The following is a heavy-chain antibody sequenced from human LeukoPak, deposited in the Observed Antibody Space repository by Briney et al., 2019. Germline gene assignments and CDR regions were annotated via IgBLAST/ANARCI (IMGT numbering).Heavy chain of an antibody. CDR2: IYHSGST. V-gene: IGHV4-38-2*02. Sequence: PSETLSLTCTVSGYSISSGYYWGWIRQPPGKGLEWIGSIYHSGSTYYNPSLKSRVTISVDMSKNQFSLKLSSVTAADTAVYYCARDSRAYCGGDCYSSGWLDPWGQGTLVTVSS. J-gene: IGHJ5*02. D-gene: IGHD2-21*01. CDR3: ARDSRAYCGGDCYSSGWLDP. CDR1: GYSISSGYY.